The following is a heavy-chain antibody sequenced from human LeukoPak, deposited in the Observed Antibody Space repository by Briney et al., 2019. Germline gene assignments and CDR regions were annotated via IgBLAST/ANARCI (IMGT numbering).Heavy chain of an antibody. CDR1: GFTFSSYW. Sequence: GGSLRLSCAASGFTFSSYWMSWVRQAPGKGLEWVANIKQDGSEKYYVDSVKGRFTISRDNAKNSLYLQMNSLRAEDTAAYYCARVRYSSSWDFDYWGQGTLITVSS. CDR2: IKQDGSEK. J-gene: IGHJ4*02. D-gene: IGHD6-13*01. CDR3: ARVRYSSSWDFDY. V-gene: IGHV3-7*03.